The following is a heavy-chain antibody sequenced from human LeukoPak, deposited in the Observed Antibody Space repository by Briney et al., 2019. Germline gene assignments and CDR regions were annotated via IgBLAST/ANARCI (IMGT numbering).Heavy chain of an antibody. CDR2: IYSGGST. CDR1: GFTVSSNY. V-gene: IGHV3-53*01. D-gene: IGHD5-24*01. CDR3: ARGRDGYNYFDY. J-gene: IGHJ4*02. Sequence: GGSLRLSCAASGFTVSSNYMSWVRQAPGKGLEWVSVIYSGGSTYYADSVKGRFTISRDNSKNTLYLQMNSLRAEDTAVYYCARGRDGYNYFDYWGQGTLVTVSS.